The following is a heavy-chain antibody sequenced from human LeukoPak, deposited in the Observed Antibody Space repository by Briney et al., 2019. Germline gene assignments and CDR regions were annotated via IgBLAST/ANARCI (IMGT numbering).Heavy chain of an antibody. V-gene: IGHV3-21*01. Sequence: PGGSLRLSCAASGFAFSSYTMNWVRQPPGKGLEWVSSISASTNYIYFADSVKGRFTISRDNAKNSLYLQMNSLRAEDTAVYYCARTYYYGSGGNDYWGQGTLVTVSS. D-gene: IGHD3-10*01. CDR2: ISASTNYI. CDR3: ARTYYYGSGGNDY. J-gene: IGHJ4*02. CDR1: GFAFSSYT.